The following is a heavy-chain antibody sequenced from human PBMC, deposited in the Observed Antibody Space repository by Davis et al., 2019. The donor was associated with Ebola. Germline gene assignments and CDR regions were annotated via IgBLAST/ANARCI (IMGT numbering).Heavy chain of an antibody. V-gene: IGHV3-30*02. CDR1: GFTFSSFG. Sequence: GESLKISCAASGFTFSSFGFHWVRQAPGKGLEWVAFVRYDERNKYYADSVKGRFTIYRDNAKNSLYLQMNSLRAEDTAVYYCARDIYSYGGGIADYYYYGMDVWGQGTTVTASS. CDR3: ARDIYSYGGGIADYYYYGMDV. D-gene: IGHD5-18*01. J-gene: IGHJ6*02. CDR2: VRYDERNK.